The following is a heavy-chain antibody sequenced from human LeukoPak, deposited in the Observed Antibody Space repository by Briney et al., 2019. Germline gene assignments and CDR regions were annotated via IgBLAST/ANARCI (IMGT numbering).Heavy chain of an antibody. V-gene: IGHV3-11*05. CDR1: GFTFSDYY. Sequence: GGSLRLSCAASGFTFSDYYMIWIRQAPGKGLEWVSYISSTSSYTNYADSVKGRFTISRDNAKNSLYLQMNSLRAEDTAVYYCARALFPGSRNNRIDYWGQGTLVTVSS. CDR3: ARALFPGSRNNRIDY. D-gene: IGHD3-10*01. CDR2: ISSTSSYT. J-gene: IGHJ4*02.